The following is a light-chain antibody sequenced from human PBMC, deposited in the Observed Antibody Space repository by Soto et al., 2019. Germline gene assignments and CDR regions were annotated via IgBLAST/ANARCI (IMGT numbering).Light chain of an antibody. Sequence: QSALTQPASVSGSPGQSITISCTGTSSDVGGYNYVSWYQQHPGKAPKLMIYDVSNRPSGVSNRFSGSKSGNTASLTISGLKAEEEADYYCSSYTSSSTPVVFGGGPKLTVL. CDR1: SSDVGGYNY. CDR3: SSYTSSSTPVV. J-gene: IGLJ2*01. V-gene: IGLV2-14*01. CDR2: DVS.